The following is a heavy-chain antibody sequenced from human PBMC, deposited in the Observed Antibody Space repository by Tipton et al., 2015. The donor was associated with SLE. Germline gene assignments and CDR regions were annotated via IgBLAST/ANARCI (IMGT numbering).Heavy chain of an antibody. D-gene: IGHD6-25*01. Sequence: TLSLTCTVSGYSISSGYYWVWIRQSPGKGLEWIGSAHHTRTTYYNLSLKSRVIISIDTSKNQFSLRLRSLTAADTAIYYCARDGDGSDFWGQGTLVTVS. CDR2: AHHTRTT. V-gene: IGHV4-38-2*02. CDR3: ARDGDGSDF. J-gene: IGHJ4*02. CDR1: GYSISSGYY.